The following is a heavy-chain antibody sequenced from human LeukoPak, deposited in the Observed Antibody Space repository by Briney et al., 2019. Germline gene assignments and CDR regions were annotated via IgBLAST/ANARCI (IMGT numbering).Heavy chain of an antibody. CDR2: ISSDGSNT. CDR3: ARGVNGDSRFDP. Sequence: PGGSLRLSCAASGFTFSSYWMHWVRQAPGKGLVWVSRISSDGSNTRYADSVKGRFTISRDNAKNTLYLQMNSLRAEDTAVYYCARGVNGDSRFDPWGQGTLVTVSS. V-gene: IGHV3-74*01. CDR1: GFTFSSYW. D-gene: IGHD4-17*01. J-gene: IGHJ5*02.